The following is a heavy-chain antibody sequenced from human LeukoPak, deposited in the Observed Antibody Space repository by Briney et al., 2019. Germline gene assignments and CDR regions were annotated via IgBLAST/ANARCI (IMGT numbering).Heavy chain of an antibody. D-gene: IGHD3-22*01. CDR2: IRSKAKSYAT. J-gene: IGHJ3*02. V-gene: IGHV3-73*01. CDR1: GFTFSGSA. CDR3: TTSYYYDSSDYDDAFDI. Sequence: QPGGSLRLSCAASGFTFSGSAMHWVRQASGKGLEWVGRIRSKAKSYATSYAASVTGRFTISRDDSKNAAYLQMNTLKTEDTAGYYCTTSYYYDSSDYDDAFDIWGQGTMVTVSS.